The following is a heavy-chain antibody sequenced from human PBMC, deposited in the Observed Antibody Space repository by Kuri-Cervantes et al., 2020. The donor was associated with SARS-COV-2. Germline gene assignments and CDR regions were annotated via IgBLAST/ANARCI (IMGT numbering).Heavy chain of an antibody. CDR1: GGSFSGYY. V-gene: IGHV4-59*01. CDR2: IYYSGST. D-gene: IGHD1-26*01. Sequence: SKILSLTWAVYGGSFSGYYWSWIRKPPGKGLEWIGYIYYSGSTNYNPSLKSRVTISVDTSKNQFSLKLSSATAADTAVYYCARSGSYPYYYYYMDVWGKGTTVTVSS. CDR3: ARSGSYPYYYYYMDV. J-gene: IGHJ6*03.